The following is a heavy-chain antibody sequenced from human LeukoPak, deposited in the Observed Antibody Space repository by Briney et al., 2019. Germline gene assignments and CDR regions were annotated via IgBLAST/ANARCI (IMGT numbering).Heavy chain of an antibody. CDR1: GNTLTEFS. D-gene: IGHD3-10*01. V-gene: IGHV1-24*01. J-gene: IGHJ6*03. Sequence: GASVKVSCKLSGNTLTEFSMHWVRQAPGKGLEWMGGFDPEDGKTIYAQKFQGRVTMTEDTSTSTAYMELRSLRSDDTAVFYCARCGSGSHPADPYYYYMDVWGKGTTVTISS. CDR2: FDPEDGKT. CDR3: ARCGSGSHPADPYYYYMDV.